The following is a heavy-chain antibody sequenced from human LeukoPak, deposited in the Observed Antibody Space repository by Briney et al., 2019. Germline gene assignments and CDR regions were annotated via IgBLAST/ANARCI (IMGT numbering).Heavy chain of an antibody. D-gene: IGHD6-13*01. CDR3: ARVSFAAAAMDV. CDR1: GFTFSSYA. CDR2: ISSDGSNK. Sequence: GGSLRLSCAASGFTFSSYAMHWVRQAPGKGLEWVAVISSDGSNKYYADSVKGRFTFSRDNSKNTLYLQMTSLRAEDTAVYYCARVSFAAAAMDVWGKGTTVTVSS. J-gene: IGHJ6*04. V-gene: IGHV3-30*04.